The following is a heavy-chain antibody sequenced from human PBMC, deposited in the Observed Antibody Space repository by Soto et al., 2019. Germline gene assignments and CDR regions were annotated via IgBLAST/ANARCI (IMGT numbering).Heavy chain of an antibody. CDR1: GYTFPGYY. Sequence: ASVKVSCKASGYTFPGYYMHGVRQAPGQGLEWMGWINPNSGGTNYAQKFQGWVTMTRDTSISTAYMELSRLRSDDTAVYYCARIGGSGYANWFDPWGQGTLVTVSS. CDR2: INPNSGGT. D-gene: IGHD5-12*01. V-gene: IGHV1-2*04. J-gene: IGHJ5*02. CDR3: ARIGGSGYANWFDP.